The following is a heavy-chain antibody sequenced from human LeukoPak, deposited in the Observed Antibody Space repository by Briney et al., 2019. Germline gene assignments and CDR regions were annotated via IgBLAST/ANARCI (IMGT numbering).Heavy chain of an antibody. V-gene: IGHV3-30-3*01. CDR1: GFTFSSYA. CDR2: ISYDGSNK. CDR3: ARDSAEFDY. J-gene: IGHJ4*02. Sequence: GGSLRLSCAASGFTFSSYAMHWVRQAPGKGLEWVAVISYDGSNKYYADSVKGRFTISRDNSKNTLYLQMNSLRAEDTAVYYCARDSAEFDYWGQGTLVTVSS.